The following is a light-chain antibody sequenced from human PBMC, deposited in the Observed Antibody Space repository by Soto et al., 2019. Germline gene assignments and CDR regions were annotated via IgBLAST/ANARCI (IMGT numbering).Light chain of an antibody. Sequence: QSALTQPASVSGSPGQSITISCTGTISDFVVYNYVSWYQQLPGKAPKLIIYGVSNRPSGVSNRFSGSKSGNTASLSISGLQADDEADYYCSTHTLSGALQVFGTGTKVTVL. CDR2: GVS. J-gene: IGLJ1*01. CDR1: ISDFVVYNY. CDR3: STHTLSGALQV. V-gene: IGLV2-14*01.